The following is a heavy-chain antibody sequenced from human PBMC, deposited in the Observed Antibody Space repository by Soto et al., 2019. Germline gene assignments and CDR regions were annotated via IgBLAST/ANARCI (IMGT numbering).Heavy chain of an antibody. D-gene: IGHD3-22*01. V-gene: IGHV1-69*13. J-gene: IGHJ1*01. CDR1: GGTSSIYA. CDR2: IIPIFGTA. Sequence: SEKVSCKASGGTSSIYAISWLLQAPGQGIEWMGGIIPIFGTATYAQNFQGRITITADESTHTAYMELRTLRSEDTAMYYCARCVHDDTSGYYHFDWGQGNLVT. CDR3: ARCVHDDTSGYYHFD.